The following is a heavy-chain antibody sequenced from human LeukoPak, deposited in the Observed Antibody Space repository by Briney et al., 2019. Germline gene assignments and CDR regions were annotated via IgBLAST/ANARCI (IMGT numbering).Heavy chain of an antibody. V-gene: IGHV3-23*01. D-gene: IGHD3-3*01. J-gene: IGHJ4*02. CDR2: ISGSGGST. CDR3: ARAMLRFLEWSSLDY. CDR1: GFTFSSYA. Sequence: GGSLRLSCAASGFTFSSYAMSWVRQAPGKGLEWVSAISGSGGSTYYADSVKGRFTISRDNSKNTLYLQMNSLRAEDTAVYYCARAMLRFLEWSSLDYWGQGTLVTVSS.